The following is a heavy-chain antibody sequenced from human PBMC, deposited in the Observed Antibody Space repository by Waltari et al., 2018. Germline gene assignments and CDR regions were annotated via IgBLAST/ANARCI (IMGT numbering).Heavy chain of an antibody. D-gene: IGHD2-21*01. V-gene: IGHV3-21*01. CDR3: ARSIPPDY. CDR1: GFTFSSYK. J-gene: IGHJ4*02. CDR2: ISSSGNYI. Sequence: EVQVMESGGGLVKPGESPRLSCAASGFTFSSYKISWVRQAPGKGLEWVSSISSSGNYIYYADSMKCRFTISRDNAKNSLFLQMNSLSAEDTAVYYCARSIPPDYWGQGTLVTVSS.